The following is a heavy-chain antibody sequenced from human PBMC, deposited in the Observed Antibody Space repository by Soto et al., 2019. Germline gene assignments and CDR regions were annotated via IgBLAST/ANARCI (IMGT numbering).Heavy chain of an antibody. J-gene: IGHJ5*02. Sequence: KPSETLSLTCTVSGASISRYFWTWIRQPAGKGLDWIGRISTSGTTNYNPSLKSRVTMSVETSKNHFSLNLSSVTAADTAVYYCAREAGSDRWFGPWGQGTLVTVSS. CDR2: ISTSGTT. V-gene: IGHV4-4*07. CDR3: AREAGSDRWFGP. CDR1: GASISRYF. D-gene: IGHD6-19*01.